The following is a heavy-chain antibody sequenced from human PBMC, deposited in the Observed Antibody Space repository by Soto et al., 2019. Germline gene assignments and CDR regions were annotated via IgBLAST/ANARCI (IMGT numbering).Heavy chain of an antibody. Sequence: QVQLQESGPGLVKPSGTLSLTCAVSGGSISRSNWWSWVRQPPGKGLEWIGEIYHSGSTKYNPSLKSRVTISVDKSKNQFSLKLSSVTAADTAVYYCASVRGGYYYGMDVWGQGTTVTVSS. D-gene: IGHD3-10*02. CDR3: ASVRGGYYYGMDV. J-gene: IGHJ6*02. CDR1: GGSISRSNW. CDR2: IYHSGST. V-gene: IGHV4-4*02.